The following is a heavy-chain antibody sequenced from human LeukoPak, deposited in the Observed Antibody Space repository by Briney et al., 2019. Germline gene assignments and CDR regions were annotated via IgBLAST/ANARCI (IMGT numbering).Heavy chain of an antibody. D-gene: IGHD1-1*01. CDR2: ISSGSSYI. Sequence: GSLRLSCAASRFTFNIYSMNWVRQAPGKGPEWVSSISSGSSYIYYADSVKGRFTISRDNAKNSLYLQMNSLRAEDTAVYYCARGLGLRTGNWYFDLWGRGTLVTVSS. CDR3: ARGLGLRTGNWYFDL. V-gene: IGHV3-21*01. J-gene: IGHJ2*01. CDR1: RFTFNIYS.